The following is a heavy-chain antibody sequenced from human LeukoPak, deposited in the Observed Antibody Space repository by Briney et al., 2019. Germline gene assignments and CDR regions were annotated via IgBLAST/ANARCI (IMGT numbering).Heavy chain of an antibody. Sequence: GGSLRLSCAASGFTFSSYAMHWVRQAPGKGLEWVAVISYDGSNKYYADSVKGRFTISRDNSKNTLYVQMNSLRAADTAVYYCARDFGGDFDYWGQGTLVTVSS. CDR2: ISYDGSNK. V-gene: IGHV3-30-3*01. D-gene: IGHD3-16*01. CDR1: GFTFSSYA. CDR3: ARDFGGDFDY. J-gene: IGHJ4*02.